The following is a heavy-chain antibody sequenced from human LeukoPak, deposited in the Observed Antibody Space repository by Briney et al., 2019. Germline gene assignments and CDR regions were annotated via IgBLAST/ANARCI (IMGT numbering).Heavy chain of an antibody. CDR3: ARDCSGGSCYPAGFDC. J-gene: IGHJ4*02. V-gene: IGHV4-4*07. Sequence: PSEALSLTCTVPGGSISSYYWSWIRQPAGKGLEWIGRIHTSGSTNYNPSLESRVTMSRDTSKNHFSLKLRFVTAADTAVYFWARDCSGGSCYPAGFDCWGQGTLVTVSS. D-gene: IGHD2-15*01. CDR2: IHTSGST. CDR1: GGSISSYY.